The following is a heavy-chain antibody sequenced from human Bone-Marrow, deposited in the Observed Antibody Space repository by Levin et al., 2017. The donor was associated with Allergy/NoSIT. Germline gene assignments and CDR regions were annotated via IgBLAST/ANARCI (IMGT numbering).Heavy chain of an antibody. Sequence: PSETLSLTCTVSGGSISSSSYYWGWIRQPPGKGLEWIGSIYYSGSTYYNPSLKSRVTISVDTSKNQFSLKLSSVTAADTAVYYCAREYFLRFDPWGQGTLVTVSS. CDR3: AREYFLRFDP. V-gene: IGHV4-39*01. J-gene: IGHJ5*02. CDR1: GGSISSSSYY. CDR2: IYYSGST. D-gene: IGHD2/OR15-2a*01.